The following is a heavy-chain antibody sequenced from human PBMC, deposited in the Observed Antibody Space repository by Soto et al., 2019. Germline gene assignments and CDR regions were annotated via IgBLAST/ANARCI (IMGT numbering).Heavy chain of an antibody. J-gene: IGHJ4*02. CDR1: GGSISSYY. D-gene: IGHD3-10*01. CDR2: IYYSGST. CDR3: ARGKDLFTMAPDY. Sequence: PSETLSLTCTVSGGSISSYYWSWIRQPPGKGLEWIGYIYYSGSTDYNPSLKSRVTISVDTSKNQFSLKLSSVTAADTAVYYCARGKDLFTMAPDYWGQGTLVTVSS. V-gene: IGHV4-59*01.